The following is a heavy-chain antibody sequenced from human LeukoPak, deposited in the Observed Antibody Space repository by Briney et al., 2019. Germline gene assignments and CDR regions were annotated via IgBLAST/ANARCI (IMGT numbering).Heavy chain of an antibody. CDR2: ISYDGSNK. J-gene: IGHJ4*02. V-gene: IGHV3-30*18. CDR3: AKDLQVVRALCYFDY. CDR1: GFTFSSYG. Sequence: GGSLRLSCAASGFTFSSYGMHWVRQAPGKGLEWVAVISYDGSNKYYADSVKGRFTISRDNSKNTLYLQMNSLRAEDTAVYYCAKDLQVVRALCYFDYWGQGTLVTVSS. D-gene: IGHD3-10*01.